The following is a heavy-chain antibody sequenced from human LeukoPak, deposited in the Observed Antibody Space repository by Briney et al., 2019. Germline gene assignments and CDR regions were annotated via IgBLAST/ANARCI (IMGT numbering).Heavy chain of an antibody. CDR1: GYTFTGYY. V-gene: IGHV1-2*06. CDR2: INPNSGGT. D-gene: IGHD4-11*01. CDR3: AREETTPDAFDI. Sequence: ASVKVSCKASGYTFTGYYMHWVRQAPGQGLEWMGRINPNSGGTNYAQKFQGRVTMTRDTSISTAYMELSRLRSEDTAVYYCAREETTPDAFDIWGQGTMVTVSS. J-gene: IGHJ3*02.